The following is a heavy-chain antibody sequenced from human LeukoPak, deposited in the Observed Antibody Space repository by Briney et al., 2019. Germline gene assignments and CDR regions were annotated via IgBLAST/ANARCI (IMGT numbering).Heavy chain of an antibody. CDR2: IKEDGSEK. CDR3: ARDGSGNRYYYYGMDV. Sequence: PGGSLRLSCAASGFTFSSYWMSWVRHAPGKGLERVANIKEDGSEKYYVDSVKGRFTISRDNAKNSLYLQMNSLRAEDTAVYYCARDGSGNRYYYYGMDVWGQGTTVTVSS. CDR1: GFTFSSYW. J-gene: IGHJ6*02. V-gene: IGHV3-7*04. D-gene: IGHD2-15*01.